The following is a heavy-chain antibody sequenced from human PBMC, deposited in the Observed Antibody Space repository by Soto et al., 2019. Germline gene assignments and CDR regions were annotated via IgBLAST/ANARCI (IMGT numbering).Heavy chain of an antibody. CDR1: GGTFSSYA. CDR3: ARAFFLGEAGLLWFGDVRHYYYYGMDV. V-gene: IGHV1-69*13. D-gene: IGHD3-10*01. Sequence: ASVKVSSNASGGTFSSYAIGWVRQAPGQGLEWMGGIIPIFGTANYAQKFQGRVTITADESTSTAYMELSSLRSEDTAVYYCARAFFLGEAGLLWFGDVRHYYYYGMDVWGQGTTVTVSS. CDR2: IIPIFGTA. J-gene: IGHJ6*02.